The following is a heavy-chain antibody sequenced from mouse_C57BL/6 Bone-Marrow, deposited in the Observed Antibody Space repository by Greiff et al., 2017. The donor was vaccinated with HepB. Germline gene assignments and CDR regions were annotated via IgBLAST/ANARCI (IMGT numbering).Heavy chain of an antibody. J-gene: IGHJ1*03. Sequence: VKLMESGAELVRPGTSVKVSCKASGYAFTNYLIEWVKQRPGQGLEWIGVINPGSGGTNYNEKFKGKATLTADKSSSTAYMQLSSLTSEDSAVYFCARGKYSYWYFDVWGTGTTVTVSS. D-gene: IGHD5-1*01. V-gene: IGHV1-54*01. CDR2: INPGSGGT. CDR1: GYAFTNYL. CDR3: ARGKYSYWYFDV.